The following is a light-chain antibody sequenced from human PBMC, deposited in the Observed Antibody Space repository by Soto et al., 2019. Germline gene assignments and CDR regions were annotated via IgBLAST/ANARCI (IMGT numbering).Light chain of an antibody. J-gene: IGKJ1*01. CDR2: DAS. CDR1: QSVSNNF. CDR3: QQYATSFRT. V-gene: IGKV3-20*01. Sequence: IVLTQSPGTLSLSPGERATFSCRSSQSVSNNFLAWYQQKPGQAPRLLISDASSRATGIPERFSGSGSGTDFTLTISSLEPEDFAVYYCQQYATSFRTFGQGTKV.